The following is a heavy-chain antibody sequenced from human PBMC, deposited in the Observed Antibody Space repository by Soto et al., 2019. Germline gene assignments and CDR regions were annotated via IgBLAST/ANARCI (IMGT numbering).Heavy chain of an antibody. D-gene: IGHD3-22*01. CDR2: ISSSGDII. J-gene: IGHJ4*02. Sequence: AGGSLRLSCADSGFSFSDYYMSWIRQAPGKGLEWVSYISSSGDIIYYADSVKGRFTISRDNAKNSLYLQMNSLRAEDTAVYYCARDLGYYASDGYFDYWGQGTVVTVSS. CDR3: ARDLGYYASDGYFDY. CDR1: GFSFSDYY. V-gene: IGHV3-11*01.